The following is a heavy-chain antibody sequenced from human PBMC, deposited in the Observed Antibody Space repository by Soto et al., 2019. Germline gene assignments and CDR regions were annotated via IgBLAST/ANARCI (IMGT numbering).Heavy chain of an antibody. V-gene: IGHV3-30*18. CDR2: ISYDGSNK. Sequence: QVQLVESGGGVVQPGRSLRLSCAASGFTFSSYGMHWVRQAPGKGLEWVAVISYDGSNKYYADSVKGRFTISRDNSKNTLYLQMYSLRAEDTAVYYCAKDGGDWGQGTLVTVSS. CDR1: GFTFSSYG. J-gene: IGHJ4*02. CDR3: AKDGGD. D-gene: IGHD3-3*01.